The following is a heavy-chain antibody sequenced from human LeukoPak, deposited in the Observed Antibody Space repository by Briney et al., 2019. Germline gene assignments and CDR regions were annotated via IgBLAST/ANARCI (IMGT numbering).Heavy chain of an antibody. V-gene: IGHV1-18*01. D-gene: IGHD2-2*01. CDR3: ARLYTVYCSSTCCPPDY. CDR2: ISAYNGNT. Sequence: ASVKVSCKASGYTFTSYGISWVRQAPGQGLEWMGWISAYNGNTNYAQKLQGRVTMTTDTSTSTAYMELRSLRSDDTAVYYCARLYTVYCSSTCCPPDYWGQGTLVTVSS. J-gene: IGHJ4*02. CDR1: GYTFTSYG.